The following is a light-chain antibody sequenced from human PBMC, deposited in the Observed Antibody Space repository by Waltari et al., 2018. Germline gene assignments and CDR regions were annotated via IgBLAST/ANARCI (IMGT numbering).Light chain of an antibody. V-gene: IGKV3-15*01. CDR2: GAS. CDR1: QSVGTS. Sequence: EIVMTQSPATLPVSPGERATLSCRASQSVGTSLAWYQQRPGQAPRFLIYGASTRGTGIPARCSGSGSGTDFTLSISSLQSEDSAVYYCQQYNNWTYTFGQGTKLEIK. J-gene: IGKJ2*01. CDR3: QQYNNWTYT.